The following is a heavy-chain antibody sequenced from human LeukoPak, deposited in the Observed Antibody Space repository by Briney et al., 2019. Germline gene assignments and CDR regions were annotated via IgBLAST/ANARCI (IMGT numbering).Heavy chain of an antibody. CDR2: IYYSGST. V-gene: IGHV4-31*03. Sequence: SQTLSLTCTVSGDSISSGNYYWSWIRQHPGKGLEWIGYIYYSGSTYYNPSLKSRVTISMDTSKNQFSLKLNSVSAADTAVYYCAREYRGYCSGGSCYGWFDHWGQGTLVTVSS. CDR1: GDSISSGNYY. J-gene: IGHJ5*02. D-gene: IGHD2-15*01. CDR3: AREYRGYCSGGSCYGWFDH.